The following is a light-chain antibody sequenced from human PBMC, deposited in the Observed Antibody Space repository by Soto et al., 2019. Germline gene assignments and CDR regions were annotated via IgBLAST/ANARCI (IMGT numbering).Light chain of an antibody. Sequence: ETVLTQSPGTVSLSPGDRATLPCRASQSVSSNKLAWYQQKPGQAPRLLIYAASGRATGIPDRFSGSGSGTDFTLTISRLEPEDFAVYYCHQYDSWTFGQGTKVDI. J-gene: IGKJ1*01. CDR3: HQYDSWT. V-gene: IGKV3-20*01. CDR1: QSVSSNK. CDR2: AAS.